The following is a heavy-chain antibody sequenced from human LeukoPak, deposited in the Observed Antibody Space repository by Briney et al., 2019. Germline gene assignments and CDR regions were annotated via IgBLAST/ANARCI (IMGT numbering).Heavy chain of an antibody. CDR2: IYYSGST. J-gene: IGHJ3*02. CDR1: GGSISSYY. CDR3: ARVSMCVGVSSSCGAFDI. V-gene: IGHV4-59*01. D-gene: IGHD6-13*01. Sequence: SETLSLTFTVSGGSISSYYWGWIRQPPGKGLEWIGYIYYSGSTNYNPSLKSRVTISVDTSKNQFSLKLSSVTAADTAVYYCARVSMCVGVSSSCGAFDIWGQGTMVTVSS.